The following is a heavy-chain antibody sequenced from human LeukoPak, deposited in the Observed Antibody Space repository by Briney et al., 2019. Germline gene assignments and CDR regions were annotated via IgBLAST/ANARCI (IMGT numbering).Heavy chain of an antibody. J-gene: IGHJ4*02. D-gene: IGHD6-13*01. V-gene: IGHV3-23*01. CDR1: GFTFSIYA. CDR2: IDGSGGST. CDR3: AKDIHSTDSSWYPMPDY. Sequence: GGSLRLSCAASGFTFSIYAMSWVRQAPGKGLEWVSNIDGSGGSTYYPDSVKGRFTISRDNSKNTLYLQMNSLRAEDTAVYYCAKDIHSTDSSWYPMPDYWGQGTLVTVSS.